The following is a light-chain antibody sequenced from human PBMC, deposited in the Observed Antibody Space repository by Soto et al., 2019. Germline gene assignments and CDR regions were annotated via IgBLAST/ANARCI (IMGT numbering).Light chain of an antibody. J-gene: IGKJ5*01. CDR2: YAS. CDR1: QSVRNN. V-gene: IGKV3-15*01. CDR3: QQYNDWPPLT. Sequence: EILMTQSPATLSVSPWESATLSCRASQSVRNNLAWYQHKPGQAPRLLIYYASTRATGIPARFSGSGSGTELTLTISSLPSEDFALYHCQQYNDWPPLTFGQGTRLEMK.